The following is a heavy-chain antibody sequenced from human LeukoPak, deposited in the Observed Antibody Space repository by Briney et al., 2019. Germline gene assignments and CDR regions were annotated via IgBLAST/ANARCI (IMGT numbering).Heavy chain of an antibody. J-gene: IGHJ4*02. D-gene: IGHD3-22*01. CDR3: ARSDYYDSSGYLGFFDY. V-gene: IGHV1-69*05. Sequence: WVKVSCKASGGTFSSYAISWVRQAPGQGLEWMGGIIPIFGTANYAQKFQGRVTITTDESTSTAYMELSSLRSEDTAVYYCARSDYYDSSGYLGFFDYWGQGTLVTVSS. CDR2: IIPIFGTA. CDR1: GGTFSSYA.